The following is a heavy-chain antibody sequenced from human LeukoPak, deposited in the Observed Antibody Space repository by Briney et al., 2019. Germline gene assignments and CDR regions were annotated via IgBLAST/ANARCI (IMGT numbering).Heavy chain of an antibody. D-gene: IGHD3-10*01. V-gene: IGHV5-10-1*01. CDR1: GYSFTNYW. CDR2: IDPSDSYT. CDR3: ARHNYYGSGRGEWFDP. Sequence: GESLKISCKGSGYSFTNYWISWVRQMPGKGLEWMGRIDPSDSYTNYSPSFQGHVTISADKSISTAYLQWSSLKASDTAMYYCARHNYYGSGRGEWFDPWGQGTLVTVSS. J-gene: IGHJ5*02.